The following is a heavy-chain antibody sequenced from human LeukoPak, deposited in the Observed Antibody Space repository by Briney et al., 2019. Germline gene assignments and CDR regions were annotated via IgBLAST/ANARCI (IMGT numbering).Heavy chain of an antibody. CDR1: GFTFSNYA. CDR2: ISSDGGST. J-gene: IGHJ4*02. Sequence: GGSLRLSCSASGFTFSNYAMHWVRQAPGKGLNYVSGISSDGGSTNYADSVKGRFTISRDNSKNTLYLQMSSLRPEDTAVYYCVKLSSRVSQTIDYWGQRTLVTVSS. V-gene: IGHV3-64D*09. CDR3: VKLSSRVSQTIDY. D-gene: IGHD6-13*01.